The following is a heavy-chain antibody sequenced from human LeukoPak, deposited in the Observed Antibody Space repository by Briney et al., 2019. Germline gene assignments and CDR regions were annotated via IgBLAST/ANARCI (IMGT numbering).Heavy chain of an antibody. CDR3: AKDSMARNYYGSGSYPIFDY. CDR1: GFTFSSYA. Sequence: GGSLRLSCAASGFTFSSYAMSWVRQAPGKGLEWVSAISGSGGSTYYADSVKGRYTISRDNSKNTLYLQMNSLRAEDTAVYYCAKDSMARNYYGSGSYPIFDYWGQGTLVTVSS. CDR2: ISGSGGST. D-gene: IGHD3-10*01. V-gene: IGHV3-23*01. J-gene: IGHJ4*02.